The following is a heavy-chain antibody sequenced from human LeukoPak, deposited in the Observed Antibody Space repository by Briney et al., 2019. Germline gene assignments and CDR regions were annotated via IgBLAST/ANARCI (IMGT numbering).Heavy chain of an antibody. CDR2: LSGVRGSP. CDR3: ATDSDSSAWYVF. D-gene: IGHD3-22*01. J-gene: IGHJ5*01. Sequence: GGALRLSCGARGGSFYDNAMHGGGQAPGKGGEGVSLLSGVRGSPFYAAPVTGRFTISRHNHKHSLYLQMSSLRSGHPALYYCATDSDSSAWYVFWGQGTLVTVSS. CDR1: GGSFYDNA. V-gene: IGHV3-43*02.